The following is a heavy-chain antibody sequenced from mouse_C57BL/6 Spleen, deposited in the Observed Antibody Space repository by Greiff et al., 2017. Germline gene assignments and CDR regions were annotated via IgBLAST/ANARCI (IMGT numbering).Heavy chain of an antibody. Sequence: QVQLQQPGAELVKPGASVKVSCKASGYTFTSYWMHWVKQRPGQGLEWIGRIHPSDSDTNYNQKFKGKATLTVDTSSSTAYMQLSSLTSEDSAVYYCATYSNYGDFAYWGQGTLVTVSA. J-gene: IGHJ3*01. CDR2: IHPSDSDT. V-gene: IGHV1-74*01. D-gene: IGHD2-5*01. CDR1: GYTFTSYW. CDR3: ATYSNYGDFAY.